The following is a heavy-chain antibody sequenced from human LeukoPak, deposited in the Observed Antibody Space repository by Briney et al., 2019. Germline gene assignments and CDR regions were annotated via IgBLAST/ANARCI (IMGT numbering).Heavy chain of an antibody. J-gene: IGHJ3*01. Sequence: GGSPRLSCAASGFTFSSYGMSWVRQAPGKGLEWVSAISGSGGSTYYADSVKGRFTISRDNSKNTLYLQMNSLRVEDSAMYYCVKRLTLGDLSIKGAFALWGQGTLVTVAS. D-gene: IGHD3-16*02. V-gene: IGHV3-23*01. CDR3: VKRLTLGDLSIKGAFAL. CDR1: GFTFSSYG. CDR2: ISGSGGST.